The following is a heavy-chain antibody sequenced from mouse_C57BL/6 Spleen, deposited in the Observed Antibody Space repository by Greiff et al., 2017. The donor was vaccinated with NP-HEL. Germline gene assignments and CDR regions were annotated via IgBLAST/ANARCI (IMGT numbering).Heavy chain of an antibody. CDR1: GYTFTSYW. J-gene: IGHJ2*01. CDR3: AREEGLTTVVDY. Sequence: QVQLQQPGAELVRPGTSVKLSCKASGYTFTSYWMHWVKQRPGQGLEWIGVIDPNSGGTKYNEKFKSKATLTVDKPSSTAYMQLSSLTSEDSAVYYCAREEGLTTVVDYWGQGTTLTVSS. V-gene: IGHV1-72*01. D-gene: IGHD1-1*01. CDR2: IDPNSGGT.